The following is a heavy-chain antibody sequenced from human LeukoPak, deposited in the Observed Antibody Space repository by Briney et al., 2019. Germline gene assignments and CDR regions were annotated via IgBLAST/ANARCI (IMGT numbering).Heavy chain of an antibody. V-gene: IGHV1-2*02. Sequence: ASVRVSCKASGYTFTGYYIHWVRQAPGQGLEWMGWINPNSGGTNYAQKFQGRDTMTRDTSISTAYMELSGLRSDDMAVYYCARDSSGNYWGAFDIWGQGTMVTVTS. CDR1: GYTFTGYY. CDR2: INPNSGGT. CDR3: ARDSSGNYWGAFDI. D-gene: IGHD1-26*01. J-gene: IGHJ3*02.